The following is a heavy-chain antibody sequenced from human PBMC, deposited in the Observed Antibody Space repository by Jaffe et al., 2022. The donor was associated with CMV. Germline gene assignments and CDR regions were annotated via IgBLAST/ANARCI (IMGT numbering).Heavy chain of an antibody. CDR3: ARDFLIRNYYGMDV. V-gene: IGHV4-31*03. Sequence: QVQLQESGPGLVKPSQTLSLTCTVSGGSISSGGYYWSWIRQHPGKGLEWIGYIYYSGSTYYNPSLKSRVTISVDTSKNQFSLKLSSVTAADTAVYYCARDFLIRNYYGMDVWGQGTTVTVSS. J-gene: IGHJ6*02. D-gene: IGHD3-3*01. CDR1: GGSISSGGYY. CDR2: IYYSGST.